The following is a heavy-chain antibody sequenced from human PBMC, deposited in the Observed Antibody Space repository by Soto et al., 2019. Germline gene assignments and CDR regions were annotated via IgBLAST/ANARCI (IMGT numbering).Heavy chain of an antibody. CDR1: GGSISSYY. Sequence: SETLSLTCTVSGGSISSYYWSWIRQPPGKGLEWIGYIYYSGSTNYNPSLKSRVTISVDTSKNQFSPKLSSVTAADTAVYYCARTRIFGVAGFDYWGQGTLVTVS. CDR2: IYYSGST. V-gene: IGHV4-59*01. CDR3: ARTRIFGVAGFDY. D-gene: IGHD3-3*01. J-gene: IGHJ4*02.